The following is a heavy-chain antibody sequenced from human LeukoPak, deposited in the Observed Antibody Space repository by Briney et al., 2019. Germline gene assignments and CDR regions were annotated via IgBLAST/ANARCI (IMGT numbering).Heavy chain of an antibody. CDR2: ISSSSSTI. Sequence: GGSLRLSCAASGFTFSSYSMNWVRQAPGKGLEWVSYISSSSSTIYYADSVKGRFTISRDNAKNSLYLQMNSLRAEDTAVYYCARGATILLYDAFDIWGQGTMVTVSS. CDR3: ARGATILLYDAFDI. D-gene: IGHD3-10*01. CDR1: GFTFSSYS. J-gene: IGHJ3*02. V-gene: IGHV3-48*04.